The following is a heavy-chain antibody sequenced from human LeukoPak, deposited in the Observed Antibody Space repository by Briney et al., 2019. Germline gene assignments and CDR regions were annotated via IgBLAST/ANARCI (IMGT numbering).Heavy chain of an antibody. V-gene: IGHV3-7*01. D-gene: IGHD6-19*01. Sequence: PGGSLRLSCVGSGFTFRSHAMSWVRQAPGKGLEWVANIKLDGGEKYYVDSAKGRFTISRDDARSSLYLQMTYLRAEDTAVYYCARASSGWFQDWGRGTLVTVSS. J-gene: IGHJ4*02. CDR2: IKLDGGEK. CDR3: ARASSGWFQD. CDR1: GFTFRSHA.